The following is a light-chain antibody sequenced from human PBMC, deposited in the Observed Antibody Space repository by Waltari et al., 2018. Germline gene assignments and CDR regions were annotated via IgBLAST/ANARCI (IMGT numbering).Light chain of an antibody. V-gene: IGLV3-25*03. CDR2: KDT. CDR1: ALPKQY. Sequence: SYELTQPPSVSVSPGQTARITCFGDALPKQYAYWYHHKPGQATTLLINKDTERPSGIPERFSGSPSGTTVTLTISGVQAEDEAVYYCQSSDSSVVYVVFVGGTKLTVL. J-gene: IGLJ2*01. CDR3: QSSDSSVVYVV.